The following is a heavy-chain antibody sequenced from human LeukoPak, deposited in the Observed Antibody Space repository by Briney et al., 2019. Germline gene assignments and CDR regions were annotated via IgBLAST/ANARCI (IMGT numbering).Heavy chain of an antibody. CDR1: GYTFTTYY. CDR2: INPSGGSP. D-gene: IGHD3-22*01. V-gene: IGHV1-46*01. Sequence: ASVKVSCKASGYTFTTYYIHWVRQAPGQGLEWLGIINPSGGSPTYAQKFQGRVTMTRDTSTSTVYMEPSSLRSDDTAVYYCARVGSVDTSGYYDYWGQGTLVTVSS. CDR3: ARVGSVDTSGYYDY. J-gene: IGHJ4*02.